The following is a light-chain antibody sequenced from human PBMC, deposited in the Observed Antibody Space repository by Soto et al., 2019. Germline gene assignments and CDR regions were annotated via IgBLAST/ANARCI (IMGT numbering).Light chain of an antibody. CDR1: QPVDYNY. J-gene: IGKJ1*01. CDR3: QHYAASPWA. Sequence: DIMLPQSQGTLSLSPGERATLSFRASQPVDYNYVAWYQQKPGQTPRLLIYAASYRATGIPDRFSGSGSGTEFTLSISRLDPADFAVYYCQHYAASPWAFGPGTKVDIK. V-gene: IGKV3-20*01. CDR2: AAS.